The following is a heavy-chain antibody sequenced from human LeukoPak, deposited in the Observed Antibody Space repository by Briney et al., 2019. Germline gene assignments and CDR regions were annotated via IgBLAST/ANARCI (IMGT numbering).Heavy chain of an antibody. Sequence: GGSLRLSCVASGFTISTYWMHWVRHAPGKGLVWVSRINTDGSSATYADSVKGRFTISRDNSKNTLYLQMNSLRAEDTAVYYCAKGATTYYFDYWGQGTLVTVSS. CDR3: AKGATTYYFDY. D-gene: IGHD1-26*01. CDR2: INTDGSSA. J-gene: IGHJ4*02. V-gene: IGHV3-74*01. CDR1: GFTISTYW.